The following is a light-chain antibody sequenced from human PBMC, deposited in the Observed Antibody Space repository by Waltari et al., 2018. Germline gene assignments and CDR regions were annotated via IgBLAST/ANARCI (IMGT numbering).Light chain of an antibody. CDR1: QSVSSY. Sequence: EIVLTQSPATLSLSPGERATPSCRASQSVSSYLAWYQQKPCQAPRLLIYGASNRATGIPARFSGSGSGTDFTLTISSLEPEDFAVYYCQQRSNWPRITFGQGTRLEIK. CDR3: QQRSNWPRIT. J-gene: IGKJ5*01. CDR2: GAS. V-gene: IGKV3-11*01.